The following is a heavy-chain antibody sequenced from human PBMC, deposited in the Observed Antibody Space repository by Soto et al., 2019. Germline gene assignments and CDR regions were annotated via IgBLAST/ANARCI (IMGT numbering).Heavy chain of an antibody. V-gene: IGHV3-11*01. Sequence: GGSLRLSCAVSGFPFSDYYMTLIRQSPGKGLEWVSYINTLSSAIYYADSVKGRFTISRDNAKNSLYLQMNSLRAEETAVYYCARRLQWQLRPLDSWGRGTLVTVSS. CDR3: ARRLQWQLRPLDS. J-gene: IGHJ4*02. D-gene: IGHD6-19*01. CDR1: GFPFSDYY. CDR2: INTLSSAI.